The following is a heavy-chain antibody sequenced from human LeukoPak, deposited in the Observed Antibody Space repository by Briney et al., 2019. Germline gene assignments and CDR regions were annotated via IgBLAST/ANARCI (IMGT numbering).Heavy chain of an antibody. CDR1: GGSFSGYY. D-gene: IGHD6-13*01. CDR2: INHSGST. CDR3: ARGLGVRSSWYVY. Sequence: PSESLSLTCAVYGGSFSGYYWSWIRQPPGKGLEWSGEINHSGSTNYNPSLKSRVTISVDTSKNQFSLKLSSVTAADTAVYYCARGLGVRSSWYVYWGQGTLVTVSS. V-gene: IGHV4-34*01. J-gene: IGHJ4*02.